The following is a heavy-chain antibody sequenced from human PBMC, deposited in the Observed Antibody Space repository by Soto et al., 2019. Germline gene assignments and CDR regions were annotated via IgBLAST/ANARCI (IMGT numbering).Heavy chain of an antibody. D-gene: IGHD2-2*01. CDR1: GGSISSYY. Sequence: LETLSLTCTVSGGSISSYYWSWIRQPPGKGLEWIGYIYYSGSTNYNPSLKSRVTISVDTSKNQFSLKLSSVPSADTAAYYCARVIGLVPSATKEGDAFDIWGQGTMVTVSS. J-gene: IGHJ3*02. CDR2: IYYSGST. CDR3: ARVIGLVPSATKEGDAFDI. V-gene: IGHV4-59*08.